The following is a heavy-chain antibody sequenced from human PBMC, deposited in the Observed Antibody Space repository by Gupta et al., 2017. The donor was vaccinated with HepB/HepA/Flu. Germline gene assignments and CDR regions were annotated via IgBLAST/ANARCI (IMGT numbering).Heavy chain of an antibody. D-gene: IGHD5-18*01. Sequence: EVQLVQSGAEVKNSGESLKISCKGFGFAFRTFWIALVRQMPGKGLEWMGIIYPGDSDTRYSPSLQGQVAISADKSINTVYLQLSNLKASDTAMYYCARGMYNYGYYFDYWGQGSLVTVSS. J-gene: IGHJ4*02. CDR1: GFAFRTFW. CDR2: IYPGDSDT. CDR3: ARGMYNYGYYFDY. V-gene: IGHV5-51*01.